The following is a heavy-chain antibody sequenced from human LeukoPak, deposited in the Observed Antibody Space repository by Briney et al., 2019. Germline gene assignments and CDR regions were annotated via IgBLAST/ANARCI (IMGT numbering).Heavy chain of an antibody. D-gene: IGHD6-19*01. V-gene: IGHV3-7*03. CDR1: GFTFSSYW. J-gene: IGHJ4*02. Sequence: HSGGSLRLSCAASGFTFSSYWMTWVRQAPGKGLEWVANIKQDGSERNYVDSVKGRFTISRDNAKNSLYLQMNTLRDEDTAVYYCATGAGCGYWGQGTLVTVSS. CDR3: ATGAGCGY. CDR2: IKQDGSER.